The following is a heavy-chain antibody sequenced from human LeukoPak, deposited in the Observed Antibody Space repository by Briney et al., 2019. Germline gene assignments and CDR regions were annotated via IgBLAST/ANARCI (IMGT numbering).Heavy chain of an antibody. J-gene: IGHJ4*02. CDR3: ARDRLPATVTPFFDY. CDR2: TIPILGIA. Sequence: SVKVSCKASGGTFSSYAISWVRQAPGQGLEWMGRTIPILGIANYAQKFQGRVTITADKSTSTAYMELSSLRSEDTAVYYCARDRLPATVTPFFDYWGQGTLVTVSS. CDR1: GGTFSSYA. D-gene: IGHD4-11*01. V-gene: IGHV1-69*04.